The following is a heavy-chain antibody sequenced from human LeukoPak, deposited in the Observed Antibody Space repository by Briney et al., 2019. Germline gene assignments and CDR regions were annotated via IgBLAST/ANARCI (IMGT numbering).Heavy chain of an antibody. CDR2: IWYDGSNK. D-gene: IGHD4-17*01. CDR3: AKLLHYGTVTKDY. V-gene: IGHV3-33*06. Sequence: GGSLRLSCAASGFTFSSYGMHWVRQAPGKGLEGVAVIWYDGSNKYYADSVKGRFTSSRDNSKNTLYLQMNSLRAEDTAVYYCAKLLHYGTVTKDYWGQGTLVTVSS. J-gene: IGHJ4*02. CDR1: GFTFSSYG.